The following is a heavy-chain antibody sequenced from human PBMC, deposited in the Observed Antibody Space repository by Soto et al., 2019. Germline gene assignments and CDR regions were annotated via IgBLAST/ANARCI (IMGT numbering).Heavy chain of an antibody. D-gene: IGHD2-15*01. V-gene: IGHV3-30-3*01. CDR3: ARAGGLLLDY. Sequence: QVQLVESGGGVVQPGRSLRLSCAASGFTFSSYAMHWVRQAPGKGLEWVAVISYDGSNKYYADSVKGRFTISRDISKNPLYLQMNSLSAEDTAVYYCARAGGLLLDYWGQGTLVTVSS. CDR2: ISYDGSNK. CDR1: GFTFSSYA. J-gene: IGHJ4*02.